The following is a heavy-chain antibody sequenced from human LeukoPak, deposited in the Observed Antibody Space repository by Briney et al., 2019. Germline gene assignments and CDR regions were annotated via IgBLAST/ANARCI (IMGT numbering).Heavy chain of an antibody. V-gene: IGHV3-9*01. CDR1: GFTFDDYA. CDR3: AKDMAAYCSGGSSYGMDV. D-gene: IGHD2-15*01. Sequence: PGGSLRLSCAASGFTFDDYAMHWVRQAPGKGLEWVSGISWNSGSIGYADSVKGRFTISRDNAKNPLYLQMNSLRAEDTALYCCAKDMAAYCSGGSSYGMDVWGQGTTVTVSS. CDR2: ISWNSGSI. J-gene: IGHJ6*02.